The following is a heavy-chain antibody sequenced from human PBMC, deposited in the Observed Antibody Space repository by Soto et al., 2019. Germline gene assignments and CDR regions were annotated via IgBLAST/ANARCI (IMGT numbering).Heavy chain of an antibody. CDR1: GYPFPSYD. CDR2: MNPNSGNT. V-gene: IGHV1-8*01. D-gene: IGHD3-22*01. Sequence: APVKVSCKASGYPFPSYDINWVRQATGQGLEWMGWMNPNSGNTGYAQKFRGRVTMTRNTSISTAYMELSSLRSEDTAVYYCARGYYYDSSGYFAVLGYWGQGTLVTVSS. J-gene: IGHJ4*02. CDR3: ARGYYYDSSGYFAVLGY.